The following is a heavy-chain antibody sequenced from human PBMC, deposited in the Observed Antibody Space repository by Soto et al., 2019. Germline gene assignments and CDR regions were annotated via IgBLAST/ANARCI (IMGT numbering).Heavy chain of an antibody. J-gene: IGHJ5*02. Sequence: PSETLSLTCTVSGGSISSGGYYWSWIRQHPGKGLEWIGYIYYSGSTYYNPSLKSRVTISVDTSKNQFSLKLSSVTAADTAVYYCARSHQLVVVDWFEHWGQGTRVTVSS. D-gene: IGHD6-6*01. CDR1: GGSISSGGYY. V-gene: IGHV4-31*03. CDR3: ARSHQLVVVDWFEH. CDR2: IYYSGST.